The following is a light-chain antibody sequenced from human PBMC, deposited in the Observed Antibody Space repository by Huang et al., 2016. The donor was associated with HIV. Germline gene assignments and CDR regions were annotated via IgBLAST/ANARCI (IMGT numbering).Light chain of an antibody. Sequence: DIVMTQSPDSLPVSLGERATINCKSSQSVLASSNKKNYLAWYQQKPGQPPKLLLYWASVRESGVPDRFRGSGSGTEFTLTINNLQAEDVAVYYCQQYYSTPAFGQGTNVDI. CDR1: QSVLASSNKKNY. V-gene: IGKV4-1*01. CDR2: WAS. CDR3: QQYYSTPA. J-gene: IGKJ1*01.